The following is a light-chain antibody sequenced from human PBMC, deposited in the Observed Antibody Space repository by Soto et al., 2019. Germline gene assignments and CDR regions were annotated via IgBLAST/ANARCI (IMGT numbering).Light chain of an antibody. V-gene: IGKV3-15*01. Sequence: EIVMTQSPATLSVSPGERGTLSCSASQSVSSNLAWYQQKSGQAPRLLSYGASTRATGIPARFSGSGSGTEFTLTISSLQSDDFAGYYCQQYNNLPQNTFGGGTKVESK. CDR1: QSVSSN. CDR3: QQYNNLPQNT. CDR2: GAS. J-gene: IGKJ4*01.